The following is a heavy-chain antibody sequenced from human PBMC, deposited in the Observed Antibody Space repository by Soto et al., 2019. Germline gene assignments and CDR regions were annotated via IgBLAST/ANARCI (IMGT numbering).Heavy chain of an antibody. J-gene: IGHJ4*02. CDR2: INHSGST. CDR1: GGSFSGYY. Sequence: PSETLSLTCAVDGGSFSGYYWSWIRQPPGKGLEWIGEINHSGSTNYNPSLKSRVTISVDTSKNQFSLKLSSVTAADTAVYYCARAHYDFWSGYFPFDYWGQGTLVTVSS. V-gene: IGHV4-34*01. D-gene: IGHD3-3*01. CDR3: ARAHYDFWSGYFPFDY.